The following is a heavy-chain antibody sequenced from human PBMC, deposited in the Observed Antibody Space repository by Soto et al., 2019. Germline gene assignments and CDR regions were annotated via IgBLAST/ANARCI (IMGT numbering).Heavy chain of an antibody. CDR1: GGSLNSSSHY. D-gene: IGHD1-26*01. CDR2: IHYFGST. V-gene: IGHV4-61*01. J-gene: IGHJ4*02. CDR3: ARGGSYVGFDS. Sequence: QVQLQESGPGLVKPSETLSLTCTVSGGSLNSSSHYWSWIRQPPGKGLEWIGYIHYFGSTKYNPSLESRVVISVDTSKNQFSLKVPSVTAADTAIYFCARGGSYVGFDSWGQGARVNVSS.